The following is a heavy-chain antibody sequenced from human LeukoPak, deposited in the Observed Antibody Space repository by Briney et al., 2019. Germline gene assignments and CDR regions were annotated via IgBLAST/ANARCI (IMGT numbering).Heavy chain of an antibody. CDR3: AREEAAGFDY. V-gene: IGHV3-7*01. CDR1: GFTFSSYA. Sequence: GGSLRLSCAASGFTFSSYAMHWVRQAPGKGLEWVANIKQDGSEKYYVDSVKGRFTISRDNAKNSLYLQMNSLRAEDTAVFYCAREEAAGFDYWGQGTLVTVSS. CDR2: IKQDGSEK. J-gene: IGHJ4*02.